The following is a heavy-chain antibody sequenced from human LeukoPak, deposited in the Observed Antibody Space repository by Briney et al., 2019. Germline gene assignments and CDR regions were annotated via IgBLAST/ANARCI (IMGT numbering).Heavy chain of an antibody. CDR3: ATETGVYFEY. Sequence: SETLSLTCTVSSGSISSYYWSWIRQPPGKGLEWIGYIYYTGTINYIPSLKSRVTLSVDTPKNQFSLKLTSVTAADTAVYYCATETGVYFEYWGQGTLVTVSS. D-gene: IGHD3-10*01. J-gene: IGHJ4*02. CDR1: SGSISSYY. V-gene: IGHV4-59*01. CDR2: IYYTGTI.